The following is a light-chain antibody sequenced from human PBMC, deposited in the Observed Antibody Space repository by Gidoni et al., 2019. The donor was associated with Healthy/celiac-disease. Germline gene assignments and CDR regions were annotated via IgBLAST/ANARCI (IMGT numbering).Light chain of an antibody. Sequence: SSELTQDPAVSVALGQTVRITCQGESLRSYYASWYQQKPGQAPVLVIYGKNNRPSWIPDRFSGSSSGNTASLTITGAQAEDEADYYCNSRDSSGNHQGHVVFGGGTKLTVL. CDR2: GKN. CDR1: SLRSYY. V-gene: IGLV3-19*01. CDR3: NSRDSSGNHQGHVV. J-gene: IGLJ2*01.